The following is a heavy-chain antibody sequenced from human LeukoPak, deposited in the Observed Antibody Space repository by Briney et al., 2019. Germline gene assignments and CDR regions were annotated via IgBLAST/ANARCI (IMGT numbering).Heavy chain of an antibody. D-gene: IGHD6-19*01. J-gene: IGHJ4*02. CDR2: SSAYNGNT. V-gene: IGHV1-18*01. CDR1: GYTFTSYG. Sequence: ASVKVSCKTSGYTFTSYGISWVRQAPGQGLEWMGWSSAYNGNTNYAQKLQGRVTMTTDTSTSTAYMELRSLRPDDTAVYYCARGGNSGWRTPNDDYWGQGTLVTVSS. CDR3: ARGGNSGWRTPNDDY.